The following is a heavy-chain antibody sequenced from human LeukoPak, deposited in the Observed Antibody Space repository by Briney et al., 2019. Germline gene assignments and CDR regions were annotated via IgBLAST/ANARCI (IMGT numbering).Heavy chain of an antibody. CDR2: ISGSGGTT. CDR3: AKMADDSRSDY. CDR1: GFTFSNYA. V-gene: IGHV3-23*01. D-gene: IGHD3-16*01. J-gene: IGHJ4*02. Sequence: PGGSLRLSCAASGFTFSNYAMHWARQPPGKGLEWVSAISGSGGTTYYADSVKGRFAISRDNSRNTLSLQMSSLRAEDTAAYYCAKMADDSRSDYWAQGTLVAVSS.